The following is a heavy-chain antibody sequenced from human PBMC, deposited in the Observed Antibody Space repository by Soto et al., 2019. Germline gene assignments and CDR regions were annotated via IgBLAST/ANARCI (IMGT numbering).Heavy chain of an antibody. J-gene: IGHJ3*01. CDR1: GFDFRSYA. Sequence: GGSLRLSCKALGFDFRSYAQRWVRQAPGKGLEWVKIISLNSRSTYHTGATYCAGAVRGRFTISRDNTKKTLYLQMSSLRADDTAVYFCTKALYCSSTSCYSGGDSFHVWGQGTMVTVSS. CDR3: TKALYCSSTSCYSGGDSFHV. CDR2: ISLNSRST. D-gene: IGHD2-2*01. V-gene: IGHV3-23*01.